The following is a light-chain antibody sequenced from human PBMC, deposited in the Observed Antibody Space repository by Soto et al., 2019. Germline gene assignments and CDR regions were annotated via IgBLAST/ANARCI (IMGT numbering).Light chain of an antibody. CDR2: GAF. Sequence: EIVMTQSPATLSVSPGERVTLSCRASQSVSSNLAWYHQKPGQAPRLLIYGAFTRATGIPARFSGSGSGTEFTLTISSLQSEDFAVYYCQQYKNWPPLTFGGGTKVEIK. CDR3: QQYKNWPPLT. J-gene: IGKJ4*01. CDR1: QSVSSN. V-gene: IGKV3-15*01.